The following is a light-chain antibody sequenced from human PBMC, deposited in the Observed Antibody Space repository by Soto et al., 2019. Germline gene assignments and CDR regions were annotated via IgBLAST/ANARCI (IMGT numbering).Light chain of an antibody. CDR1: SSDVGSYNL. CDR3: CSYAGSSTYV. V-gene: IGLV2-23*02. CDR2: EVS. J-gene: IGLJ1*01. Sequence: QSELAQPASVSGSPGQSITISCTGTSSDVGSYNLVSWYQQHPGKAPKLMIYEVSKRPSGVSNRFSGSKSGNTASLTISGLQAEDVADYYCCSYAGSSTYVFGTGTKVTVL.